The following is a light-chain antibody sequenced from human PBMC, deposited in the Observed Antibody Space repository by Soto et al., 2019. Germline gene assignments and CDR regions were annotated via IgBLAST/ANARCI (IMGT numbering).Light chain of an antibody. CDR2: GAS. J-gene: IGKJ3*01. CDR3: QQYGNAPFT. Sequence: EIVLTQSPGTLSFSPGERATLTCRASQSVSSSYLAWFQQKPGQAPRLLIYGASSRSTGIPDRFSGSGSGTDFTLTISRLEPEGFAVYYCQQYGNAPFTFGPGTKVDIK. V-gene: IGKV3-20*01. CDR1: QSVSSSY.